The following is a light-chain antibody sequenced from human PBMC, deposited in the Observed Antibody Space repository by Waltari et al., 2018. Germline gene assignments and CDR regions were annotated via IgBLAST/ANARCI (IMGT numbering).Light chain of an antibody. CDR1: QSVHSY. CDR3: QQRGNWPPFT. CDR2: DAA. J-gene: IGKJ4*01. Sequence: DIVLTQSPATLSLSPGESATLSCRASQSVHSYLAWYQHKPGQTPRLLIYDAASRASGIPPRFSGSGSGTDFNLTISSLEPEDFAVYFCQQRGNWPPFTFGGGTKVEI. V-gene: IGKV3-11*01.